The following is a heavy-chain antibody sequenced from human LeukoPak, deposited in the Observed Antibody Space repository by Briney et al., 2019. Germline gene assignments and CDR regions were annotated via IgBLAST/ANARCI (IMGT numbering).Heavy chain of an antibody. J-gene: IGHJ3*02. CDR1: GGTFSSYA. CDR3: ARGDIVATQKGAFDI. CDR2: IIPIFGTA. Sequence: ASVKVSCKASGGTFSSYAISWLRQAPGQGLEWMGGIIPIFGTANYAQKFQGRVTITTDESTSTAYMELSSLRSEDTAVYYCARGDIVATQKGAFDIWGQGTMVTVSS. D-gene: IGHD5-12*01. V-gene: IGHV1-69*05.